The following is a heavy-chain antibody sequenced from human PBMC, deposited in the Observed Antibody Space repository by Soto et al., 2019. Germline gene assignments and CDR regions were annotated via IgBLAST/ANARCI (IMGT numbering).Heavy chain of an antibody. Sequence: SETLSLTCTVSGGSISSGDYYWSWIRQPPGKGLEWIGYIYYSGSTYYNPSLKSRVTISVDTSKNRFSLKLSSVTAADTAVYYCARDLSVYGDYEKDYYYYGMDVWGQGTTVTVSS. CDR1: GGSISSGDYY. D-gene: IGHD4-17*01. CDR3: ARDLSVYGDYEKDYYYYGMDV. J-gene: IGHJ6*02. V-gene: IGHV4-30-4*01. CDR2: IYYSGST.